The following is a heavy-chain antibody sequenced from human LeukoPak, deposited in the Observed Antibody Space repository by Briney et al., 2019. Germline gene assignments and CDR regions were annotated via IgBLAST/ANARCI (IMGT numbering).Heavy chain of an antibody. CDR2: IYYSGGT. CDR3: ARHVTISGPYDAADS. J-gene: IGHJ3*02. V-gene: IGHV4-59*08. D-gene: IGHD5-24*01. CDR1: VDSISRYY. Sequence: SETLSLTCTVSVDSISRYYWSWIQQPPGKGLEWIGYIYYSGGTDYNPSLKSRVTISVDTSKNQFSLKLRSVTAADTAVYYCARHVTISGPYDAADSWGQGTMVTVSP.